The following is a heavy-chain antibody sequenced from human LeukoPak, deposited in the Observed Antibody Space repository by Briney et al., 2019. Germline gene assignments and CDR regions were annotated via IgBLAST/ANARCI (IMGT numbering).Heavy chain of an antibody. D-gene: IGHD6-13*01. CDR3: ASSSWYYYYGMDV. CDR2: INHSGST. CDR1: GGSFSGYY. Sequence: SETLSLTCAVYGGSFSGYYWSWIRQPPGKGLGWIGEINHSGSTNYNPSLKSRVTISVDTSKNQFSLKLSSVTAADTAVYYCASSSWYYYYGMDVWGQGTTVTVSS. V-gene: IGHV4-34*01. J-gene: IGHJ6*02.